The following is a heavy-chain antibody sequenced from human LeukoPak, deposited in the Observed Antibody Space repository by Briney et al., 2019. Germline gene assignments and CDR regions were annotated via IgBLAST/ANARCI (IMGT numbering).Heavy chain of an antibody. Sequence: SETLSLTCNVSGGSISSSSYYWGWIRQPPGKGLEWIGNIYYSGNTYYNPSLKSRVTISVVTSRNQFSLKVSSVTVADTAVYYCARHPREISGTTGRGYWGQGTLVTVSS. CDR2: IYYSGNT. D-gene: IGHD1-20*01. CDR3: ARHPREISGTTGRGY. CDR1: GGSISSSSYY. J-gene: IGHJ4*02. V-gene: IGHV4-39*01.